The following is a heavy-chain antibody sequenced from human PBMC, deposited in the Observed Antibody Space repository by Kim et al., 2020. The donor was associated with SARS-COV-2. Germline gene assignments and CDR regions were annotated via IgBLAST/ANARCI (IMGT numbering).Heavy chain of an antibody. J-gene: IGHJ3*02. CDR2: ISWSGGDI. D-gene: IGHD2-15*01. CDR3: ARGSSGVGFDI. Sequence: GGSLRLSCAASGFIFNDYAMHWVRQAPGRGLEWVSDISWSGGDIIYADSVRGRFTISRDNARNSLYLQMNTLRPEDTAMYYCARGSSGVGFDIWGQGTRVTVSS. V-gene: IGHV3-9*01. CDR1: GFIFNDYA.